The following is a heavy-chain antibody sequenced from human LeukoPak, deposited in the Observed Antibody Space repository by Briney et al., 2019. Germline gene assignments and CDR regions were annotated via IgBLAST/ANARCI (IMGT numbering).Heavy chain of an antibody. CDR2: INPHSVGT. D-gene: IGHD5/OR15-5a*01. V-gene: IGHV1-2*02. CDR3: AGGVYVNYFDY. Sequence: ASVKVSCKASGYIFTDYYMHWVRQAPGQGLEWMGWINPHSVGTKSAQNFQGRVTMTGDTSISTAYMELSRLTSDDTAVYYCAGGVYVNYFDYWGQGTLVTVSS. CDR1: GYIFTDYY. J-gene: IGHJ4*02.